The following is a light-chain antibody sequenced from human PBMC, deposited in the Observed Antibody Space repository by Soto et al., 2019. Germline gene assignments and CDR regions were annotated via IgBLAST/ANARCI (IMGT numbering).Light chain of an antibody. J-gene: IGKJ1*01. CDR2: DTS. CDR3: HQYNSWPLT. V-gene: IGKV3-15*01. CDR1: QSVSIN. Sequence: EIVMTQSPATLSVSPGERATLSCRASQSVSINLAWYQQKPGQAPRLVIYDTSTRATGIPARLSGSGSGTEFTLTISSLQSEDFAIYYCHQYNSWPLTFSQGTKVEIK.